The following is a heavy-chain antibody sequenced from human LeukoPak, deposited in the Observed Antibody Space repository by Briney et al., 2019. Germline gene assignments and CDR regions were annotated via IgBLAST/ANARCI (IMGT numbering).Heavy chain of an antibody. CDR2: ISAYNGNT. Sequence: GASVKVSCKASGYTFTNYGVTWVRQAPGQGLQWMGWISAYNGNTNYAQKFQGRISMTIDTSTTTACMELRSLRSDDTAIYYCARVRSYGDYSDYWGQGTLVTVSS. CDR3: ARVRSYGDYSDY. CDR1: GYTFTNYG. J-gene: IGHJ4*02. D-gene: IGHD4-17*01. V-gene: IGHV1-18*04.